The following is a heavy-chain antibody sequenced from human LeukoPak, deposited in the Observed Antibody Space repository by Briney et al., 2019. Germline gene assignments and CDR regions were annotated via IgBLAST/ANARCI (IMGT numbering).Heavy chain of an antibody. CDR2: IYSGGST. J-gene: IGHJ4*02. D-gene: IGHD3-22*01. Sequence: PGGSLRLSCAASGFTVSSNYMSWVRQAPGKGLEWVSVIYSGGSTYYADSVKGRFTISRDNSKNTLYLQMNSLRAEDTAVYYCARVHHYDSSGYYWDYWGQGTLDTVSS. V-gene: IGHV3-53*01. CDR3: ARVHHYDSSGYYWDY. CDR1: GFTVSSNY.